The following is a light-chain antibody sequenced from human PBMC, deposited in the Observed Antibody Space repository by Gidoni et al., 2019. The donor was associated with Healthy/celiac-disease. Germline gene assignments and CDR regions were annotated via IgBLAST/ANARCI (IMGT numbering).Light chain of an antibody. J-gene: IGLJ1*01. CDR2: GHS. CDR3: QSYDSSLSGYV. Sequence: QSVLTQQPSVSGAPGQRVTISCTGSSSNIGAGYDVHWYQQRPGTAPKLLIYGHSNRPSGVPDRFSGSKSGTSASLAITGLQAEDEADYYCQSYDSSLSGYVFGTGTTVTVL. V-gene: IGLV1-40*01. CDR1: SSNIGAGYD.